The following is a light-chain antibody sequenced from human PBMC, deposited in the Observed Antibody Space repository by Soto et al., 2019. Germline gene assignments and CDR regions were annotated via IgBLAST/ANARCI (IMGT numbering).Light chain of an antibody. CDR1: SSNLGTGYD. CDR2: ADN. J-gene: IGLJ3*02. V-gene: IGLV1-40*01. CDR3: QSYDVSLSAWV. Sequence: QSVLTQPPSVSGAPGQTVSISCTGSSSNLGTGYDVHWYQQFPGRAPKLLIYADNKRPSGVPDRISGSKSGISASLAMAGLQAEDEANYYCQSYDVSLSAWVFGGGTKLTVL.